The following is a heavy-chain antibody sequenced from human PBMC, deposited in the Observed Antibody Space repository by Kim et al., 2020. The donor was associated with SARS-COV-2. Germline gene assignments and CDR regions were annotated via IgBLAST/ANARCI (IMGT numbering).Heavy chain of an antibody. J-gene: IGHJ6*02. V-gene: IGHV3-23*01. Sequence: GGSLILSCAASGFTFSSYAMSWVRQAPGKGLEWVSAISGSGGSTYYADSVKGRFTISRDNSKNTLYLQMNSLRAEDTAVYYCAKGSQRKTLGGWPFYSGNSPEYGMDDWGQGTTVTVSS. CDR1: GFTFSSYA. CDR3: AKGSQRKTLGGWPFYSGNSPEYGMDD. D-gene: IGHD1-26*01. CDR2: ISGSGGST.